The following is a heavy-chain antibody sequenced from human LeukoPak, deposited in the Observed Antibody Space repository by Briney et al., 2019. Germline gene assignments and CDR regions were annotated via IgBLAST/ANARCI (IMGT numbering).Heavy chain of an antibody. CDR3: AKEQHCTTPSCYSPNGFDP. CDR2: ISYTGST. CDR1: GVSISSDY. V-gene: IGHV4-59*01. Sequence: SETLSLTCIVSGVSISSDYWSWIRQPPGKGLEWIGYISYTGSTNYNPSLKSRVTISLDTSKNQFSLKLSSVNAADTAVYYCAKEQHCTTPSCYSPNGFDPWGQRTLVTVFS. D-gene: IGHD2-2*01. J-gene: IGHJ5*02.